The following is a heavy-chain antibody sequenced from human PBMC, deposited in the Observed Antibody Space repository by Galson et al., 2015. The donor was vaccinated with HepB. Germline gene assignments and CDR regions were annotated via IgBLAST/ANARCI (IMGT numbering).Heavy chain of an antibody. J-gene: IGHJ4*02. Sequence: SVKVSCKASGYTFTRYAMHWVRQAPGQRLEWMGWINAGNGNTKYSQKFQGRVTITRDTSASTAYMELSSLRSEDTAVYYCARSHYGSGSYYGDFDYWGQGTLVTVSS. CDR3: ARSHYGSGSYYGDFDY. V-gene: IGHV1-3*01. CDR2: INAGNGNT. CDR1: GYTFTRYA. D-gene: IGHD3-10*01.